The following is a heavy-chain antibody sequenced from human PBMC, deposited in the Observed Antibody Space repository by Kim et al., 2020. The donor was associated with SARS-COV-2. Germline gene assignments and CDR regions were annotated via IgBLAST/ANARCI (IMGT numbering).Heavy chain of an antibody. J-gene: IGHJ4*02. CDR1: GYTFTSYG. V-gene: IGHV1-18*01. D-gene: IGHD6-13*01. Sequence: ASVKVSCKASGYTFTSYGISWVRQAPGQGLEWMGWISAYNGNPNYAQKLQGRVTMTTDTSTSTAYMELRSLRSDDTAVYYCARDFGYTLRPSTWPTPFDSWGQGTLGTVSS. CDR2: ISAYNGNP. CDR3: ARDFGYTLRPSTWPTPFDS.